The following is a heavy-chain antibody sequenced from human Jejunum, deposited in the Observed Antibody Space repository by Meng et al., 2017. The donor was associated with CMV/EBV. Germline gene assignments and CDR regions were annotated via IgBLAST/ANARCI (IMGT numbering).Heavy chain of an antibody. Sequence: AASGFTFSTYGVHWVRHPPGKGLEWVAFIQNDESHKYYADSVKGRFTISRDNANNSLYLQMNNLRADDTALYYCARDPVLSGLDVWGQGATVTVSS. CDR2: IQNDESHK. V-gene: IGHV3-30*02. J-gene: IGHJ6*02. CDR1: GFTFSTYG. CDR3: ARDPVLSGLDV.